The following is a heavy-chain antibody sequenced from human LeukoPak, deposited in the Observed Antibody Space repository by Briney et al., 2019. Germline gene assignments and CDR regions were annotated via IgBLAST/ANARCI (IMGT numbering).Heavy chain of an antibody. CDR2: IKQDGSEK. D-gene: IGHD3-22*01. J-gene: IGHJ4*02. Sequence: GGSLRLSCAASGFTFSSYWMSWVRQAPGKGLEWVANIKQDGSEKYYVDSVKGRFTISRDNAKNSLYLQMNSLRAEDTAVYYCARDRYYYDSNGYRFPFDYWGQGTLVTVSS. CDR1: GFTFSSYW. V-gene: IGHV3-7*01. CDR3: ARDRYYYDSNGYRFPFDY.